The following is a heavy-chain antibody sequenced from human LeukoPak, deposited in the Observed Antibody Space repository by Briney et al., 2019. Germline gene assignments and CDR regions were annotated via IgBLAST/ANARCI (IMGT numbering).Heavy chain of an antibody. J-gene: IGHJ4*02. D-gene: IGHD6-13*01. Sequence: LETLSLTCTVSGGSISSTGYYWGWIRQPPGKGLEWTGTFYYSGSTYYSPSLRSRVSISVDTSKNQISLKLSPVTAADTAVYYCARGIAVAGPFDYWGQGTLVTVSS. CDR3: ARGIAVAGPFDY. CDR2: FYYSGST. V-gene: IGHV4-39*01. CDR1: GGSISSTGYY.